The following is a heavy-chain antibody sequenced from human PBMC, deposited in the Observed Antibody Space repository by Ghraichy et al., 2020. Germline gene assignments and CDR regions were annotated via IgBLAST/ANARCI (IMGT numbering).Heavy chain of an antibody. V-gene: IGHV4-4*02. J-gene: IGHJ6*02. CDR1: GDSISRGNW. Sequence: SETLSLTCAVSGDSISRGNWWSWVRQTPGGLEWIGDVHHNGGSAYSPSLKSRLTISLDTTKNQFSLSLTSVTAADTAVYYCARAPGYYDFWGGTKKNYFYYGIDVGGQGTTVTVSS. CDR2: VHHNGGS. D-gene: IGHD3/OR15-3a*01. CDR3: ARAPGYYDFWGGTKKNYFYYGIDV.